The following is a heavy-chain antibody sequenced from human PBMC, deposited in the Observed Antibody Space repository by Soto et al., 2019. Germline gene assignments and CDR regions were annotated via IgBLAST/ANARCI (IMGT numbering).Heavy chain of an antibody. CDR2: IYYSGST. J-gene: IGHJ4*02. Sequence: PSETLSLTCTVSGGSISSGGYYWSWIRQHPGKGLEWIGYIYYSGSTFYNPSLKSRVNISVDTSKNQFSLKLSSVTAADTAVFYCARYCSGGSCYRSGADYWGQGTLVTVSS. V-gene: IGHV4-31*03. CDR3: ARYCSGGSCYRSGADY. D-gene: IGHD2-15*01. CDR1: GGSISSGGYY.